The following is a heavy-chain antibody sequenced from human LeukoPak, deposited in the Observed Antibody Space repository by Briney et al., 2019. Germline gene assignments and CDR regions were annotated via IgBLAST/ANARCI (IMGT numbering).Heavy chain of an antibody. D-gene: IGHD3-3*02. J-gene: IGHJ5*02. CDR1: GGSISSYY. Sequence: AETLSLTCTVSGGSISSYYWSWIRQPPGKGLEWIGYIDYSGNTNYNPSLKSRVTISVDTSKNQFSLKLSSVTAADTAVYYCATSPRRALANWFDPWGQGTLVTVSS. V-gene: IGHV4-59*01. CDR3: ATSPRRALANWFDP. CDR2: IDYSGNT.